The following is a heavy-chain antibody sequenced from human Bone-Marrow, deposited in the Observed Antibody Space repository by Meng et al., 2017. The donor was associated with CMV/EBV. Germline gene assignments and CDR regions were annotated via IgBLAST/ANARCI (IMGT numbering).Heavy chain of an antibody. J-gene: IGHJ4*02. CDR2: ISAYNGNT. V-gene: IGHV1-18*01. D-gene: IGHD3-3*01. CDR1: GYTFTSYG. Sequence: ASVKVSCKASGYTFTSYGISWVRQAPGQGLEWMGWISAYNGNTNYAQKLQGRVTITADKSTSTAYMELSSLRSEDTAVYYCATTQPRILKTYYDFWSGPREYYFDYWGQGTLVTVSS. CDR3: ATTQPRILKTYYDFWSGPREYYFDY.